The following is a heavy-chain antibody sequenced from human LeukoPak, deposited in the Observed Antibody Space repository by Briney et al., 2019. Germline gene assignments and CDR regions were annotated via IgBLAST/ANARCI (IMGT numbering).Heavy chain of an antibody. CDR1: GYTFTGYY. D-gene: IGHD3-9*01. J-gene: IGHJ6*02. CDR2: INPNSGGT. V-gene: IGHV1-2*02. Sequence: ASVKVSCKASGYTFTGYYMHWVRQAPGQGLEWMGWINPNSGGTNYAQKFQGRVTMTRDTSISTAYMELSRLRSDDTAVYYCAKALLLRYFDWLPIEGYYYYGMDVWGQGTTVTVSS. CDR3: AKALLLRYFDWLPIEGYYYYGMDV.